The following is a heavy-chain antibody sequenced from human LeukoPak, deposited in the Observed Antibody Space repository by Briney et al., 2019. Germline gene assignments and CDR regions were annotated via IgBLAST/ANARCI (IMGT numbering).Heavy chain of an antibody. Sequence: GGSLRLSCAASGFSFSSFWMTWVRQAPGKGLEWVANIKEDGSRNHCVDSVKGRFTISRDNAKNSLYLQMNSLRAEDTAVYYCVRDKLTGASRLDYWGQGTLLTVSS. CDR2: IKEDGSRN. J-gene: IGHJ4*02. D-gene: IGHD7-27*01. CDR1: GFSFSSFW. V-gene: IGHV3-7*03. CDR3: VRDKLTGASRLDY.